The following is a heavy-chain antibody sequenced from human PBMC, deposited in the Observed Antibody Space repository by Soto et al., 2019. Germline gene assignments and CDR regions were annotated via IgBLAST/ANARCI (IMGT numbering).Heavy chain of an antibody. J-gene: IGHJ6*01. CDR1: GGSVSSGDYS. Sequence: QLQLQESASGLVKPSQTLSLTCAVSGGSVSSGDYSWTWIRQPAGKVLECIGYVSHLGSSYYNPSLKTPVTVSLDNSKNQFSPKLTSVTTADSAVYFCARGVWSRPYSCPALDVWGPAPTVPVSS. D-gene: IGHD2-15*01. V-gene: IGHV4-30-2*01. CDR3: ARGVWSRPYSCPALDV. CDR2: VSHLGSS.